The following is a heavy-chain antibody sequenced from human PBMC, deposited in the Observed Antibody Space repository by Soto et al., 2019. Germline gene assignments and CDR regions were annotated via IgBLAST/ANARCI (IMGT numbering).Heavy chain of an antibody. V-gene: IGHV3-66*01. D-gene: IGHD6-19*01. CDR3: ARGKQWPLS. CDR2: IYSDGST. J-gene: IGHJ4*02. CDR1: GFTIISNY. Sequence: PGVSMRLSCSAAGFTIISNYRSWVRQAPGQGLEWVSIIYSDGSTYYTDSVEGRFTISRDKSKNTLYLQMNSLRAEDTAVYYCARGKQWPLSWGQGTLVTVSS.